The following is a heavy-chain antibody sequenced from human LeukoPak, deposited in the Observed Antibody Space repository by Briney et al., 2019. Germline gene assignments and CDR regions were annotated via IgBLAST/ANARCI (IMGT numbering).Heavy chain of an antibody. Sequence: SETLSLTCTVSGGFISSSSYYWGWIRQPPGKGLEWIGSIYYSGSTYYNPSLKSRVTISVDTSKNQFSLKLSSVTAADTAVYYCARQPRLQDRAFDPWGQGTLVTVSS. V-gene: IGHV4-39*01. CDR2: IYYSGST. CDR1: GGFISSSSYY. CDR3: ARQPRLQDRAFDP. D-gene: IGHD4-11*01. J-gene: IGHJ5*02.